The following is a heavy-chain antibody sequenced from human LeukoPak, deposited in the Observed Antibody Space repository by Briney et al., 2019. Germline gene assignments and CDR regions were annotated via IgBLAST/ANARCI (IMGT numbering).Heavy chain of an antibody. Sequence: GASVKVSCKASGYTFTSYYMHWVRQAPGQGLEWMGIINPSGGSTSYAQKFQGRVTITADKSTSTAYMELSSLRSEDTAVYYCARRLGYCSSTSCYSYYYYGMDVWGQGTTVTVSS. J-gene: IGHJ6*02. CDR3: ARRLGYCSSTSCYSYYYYGMDV. CDR2: INPSGGST. D-gene: IGHD2-2*01. CDR1: GYTFTSYY. V-gene: IGHV1-46*01.